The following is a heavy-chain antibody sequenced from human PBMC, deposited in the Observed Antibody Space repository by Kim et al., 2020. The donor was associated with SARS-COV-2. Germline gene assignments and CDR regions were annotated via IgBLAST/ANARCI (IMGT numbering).Heavy chain of an antibody. CDR2: IYYSGST. D-gene: IGHD3-10*01. J-gene: IGHJ5*02. V-gene: IGHV4-31*03. CDR3: ARWPLWFGEFDP. CDR1: GGSISSGGYY. Sequence: SETLSLTCTVSGGSISSGGYYWSWIRQHPGKGLEWIGYIYYSGSTYYNPSLKSRVTISVDTSKNQFSLKLSSVTAADTAVYYCARWPLWFGEFDPWGQGTLVTVSS.